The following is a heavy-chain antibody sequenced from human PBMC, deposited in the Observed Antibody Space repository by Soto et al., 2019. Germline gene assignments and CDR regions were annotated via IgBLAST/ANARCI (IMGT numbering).Heavy chain of an antibody. CDR2: IIPIFGTA. V-gene: IGHV1-69*01. J-gene: IGHJ6*02. D-gene: IGHD3-10*01. CDR3: SRSRGGPFVCYYYYGMDV. Sequence: QVQLVQSGAEVKKPGSSVKVSCKASVGTFSSYAISWVRQSPGQGLEWMGGIIPIFGTANYAQKFQGRVTITADESTSTAYMELSRLRSEDKAVYYCSRSRGGPFVCYYYYGMDVLGQGTTVTVSS. CDR1: VGTFSSYA.